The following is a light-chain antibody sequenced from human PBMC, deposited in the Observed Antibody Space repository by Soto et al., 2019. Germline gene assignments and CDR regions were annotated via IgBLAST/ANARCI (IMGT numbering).Light chain of an antibody. CDR3: LQLNSYPRT. V-gene: IGKV1-9*01. Sequence: IQLTQSPSSLSASVGDRVTITCRASQGISSYLAWYQQKPGKAPKLLIYTASTLQSGVPSRFSGSGSGTAFTLTISSLQPEDCATYYCLQLNSYPRTFGQGTKVEIK. J-gene: IGKJ1*01. CDR1: QGISSY. CDR2: TAS.